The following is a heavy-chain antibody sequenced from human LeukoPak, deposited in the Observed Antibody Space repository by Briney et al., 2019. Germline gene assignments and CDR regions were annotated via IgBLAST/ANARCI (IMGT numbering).Heavy chain of an antibody. CDR2: IVGSGGNT. CDR1: GFTFSTTD. D-gene: IGHD3-16*01. CDR3: AKVGWANF. V-gene: IGHV3-23*01. Sequence: PGGSLRLSCAAYGFTFSTTDMSGVRQAPGKGLEGVSGIVGSGGNTYYADFVKGRFTISRDNSKNTLYLQMDSLRDEDTAVYYCAKVGWANFWGQGTLVTVFS. J-gene: IGHJ4*02.